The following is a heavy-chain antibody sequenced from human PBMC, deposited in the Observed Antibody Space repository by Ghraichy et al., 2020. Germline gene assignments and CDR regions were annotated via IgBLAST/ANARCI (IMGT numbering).Heavy chain of an antibody. CDR3: AADRDQLLYGYYYYYGMDV. V-gene: IGHV1-58*02. CDR1: GFTFTSSA. CDR2: IVVGSGNT. J-gene: IGHJ6*02. Sequence: SVKVSCKASGFTFTSSAMQWVRQARGQRLEWIGWIVVGSGNTNYAQKFQERVTITRDMSTSTAYMELSSLRSEDTAVYYCAADRDQLLYGYYYYYGMDVWGQGTTVTVSS. D-gene: IGHD2-2*02.